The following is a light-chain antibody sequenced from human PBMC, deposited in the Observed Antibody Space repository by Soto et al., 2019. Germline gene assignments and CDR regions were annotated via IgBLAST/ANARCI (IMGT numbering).Light chain of an antibody. V-gene: IGKV3-11*01. CDR1: QSVSNNY. J-gene: IGKJ5*01. CDR3: QQRSNWPPIT. Sequence: EIVLTQSPGTLSLSPGERATLSCRASQSVSNNYLAWYQQKPGQAPRLLIYGASNRAAGIPARFSGSGFGTDFTLTISSLEPEDAAVYYCQQRSNWPPITLGQGTRLEIK. CDR2: GAS.